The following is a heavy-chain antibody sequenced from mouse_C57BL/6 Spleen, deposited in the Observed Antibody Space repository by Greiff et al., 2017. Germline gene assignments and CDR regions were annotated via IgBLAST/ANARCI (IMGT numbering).Heavy chain of an antibody. CDR1: GFTFSSSA. CDR3: AGGGGATVGGYFDF. V-gene: IGHV5-4*03. CDR2: ISDGGSYT. D-gene: IGHD1-1*01. J-gene: IGHJ1*03. Sequence: DVKLVESGGGLVKPGGSLKLSCAASGFTFSSSAMSWVRQTPGKRLEWVATISDGGSYTYYPGNVKGRVTISTDNATNNPYMQISSLQSEATAIFYCAGGGGATVGGYFDFWGTGTTVTVSS.